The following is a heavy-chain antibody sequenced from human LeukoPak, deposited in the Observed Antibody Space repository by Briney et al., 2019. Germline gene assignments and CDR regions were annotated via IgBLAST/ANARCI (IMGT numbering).Heavy chain of an antibody. D-gene: IGHD3/OR15-3a*01. J-gene: IGHJ4*02. CDR3: AKVKGGLVINDALDY. CDR2: ISDSGDST. CDR1: GFTFSIYA. Sequence: GGSLRLSCAASGFTFSIYAMSWVRQAPGKGLEWVSGISDSGDSTYYADSVKGQFTISRDNSKNTLYLQMNSLRAEDTAVYYCAKVKGGLVINDALDYWGQGTLVTVSS. V-gene: IGHV3-23*01.